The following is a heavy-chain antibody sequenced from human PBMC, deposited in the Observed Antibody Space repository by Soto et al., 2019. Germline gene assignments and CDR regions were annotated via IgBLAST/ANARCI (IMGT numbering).Heavy chain of an antibody. CDR1: DGSFSGYY. CDR2: INHSGST. V-gene: IGHV4-34*01. Sequence: SETLSLACAVYDGSFSGYYWSWLRQPPGKGLEWIGEINHSGSTNYNPSLKSRVTISVDTSKNQFSLKLSSVTAADTAVYYCARRGIAARRTTGFDYWGQGTLVTVSS. D-gene: IGHD6-6*01. CDR3: ARRGIAARRTTGFDY. J-gene: IGHJ4*02.